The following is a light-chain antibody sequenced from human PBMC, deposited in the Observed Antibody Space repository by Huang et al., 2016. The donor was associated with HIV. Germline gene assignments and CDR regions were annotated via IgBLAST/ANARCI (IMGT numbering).Light chain of an antibody. CDR2: AAS. Sequence: DIQMTQSPSSVSASVGDRVTITCRASQGFSSWLAWYQQNPGKAPKLLIYAASTLQSGVPSRFSGSGSGTDFTLTISSLQPEDFATYYCQQANSFPRSITFGQGTRLEIK. CDR1: QGFSSW. V-gene: IGKV1-12*01. CDR3: QQANSFPRSIT. J-gene: IGKJ5*01.